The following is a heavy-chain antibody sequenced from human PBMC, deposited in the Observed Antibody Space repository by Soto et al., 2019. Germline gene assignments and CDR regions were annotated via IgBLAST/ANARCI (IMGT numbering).Heavy chain of an antibody. CDR3: ARGVGSSPPQY. D-gene: IGHD1-26*01. V-gene: IGHV4-59*02. CDR2: IYASGSP. J-gene: IGHJ4*02. CDR1: GGSVSVYY. Sequence: NPSETLSLTCTISGGSVSVYYWSWIRQSTGQGLEWIGYIYASGSPYYNPSLRSRVTISADTSKNQISLKLTSPTAADTAVYYCARGVGSSPPQYWGRGTLVTVSS.